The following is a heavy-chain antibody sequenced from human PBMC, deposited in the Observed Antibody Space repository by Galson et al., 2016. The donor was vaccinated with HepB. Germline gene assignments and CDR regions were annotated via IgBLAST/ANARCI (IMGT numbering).Heavy chain of an antibody. J-gene: IGHJ4*02. CDR2: VYYSGGT. V-gene: IGHV4-59*08. D-gene: IGHD3/OR15-3a*01. CDR3: ARLNDFWTGYFDF. Sequence: SEILSLTCTVSGGSISIYYWAWIRKSPGRGLEWIGHVYYSGGTTYNPSLESRVTISVDTFENQFSLKLSSVTAADTAFYYCARLNDFWTGYFDFWGQGIPVTVSS. CDR1: GGSISIYY.